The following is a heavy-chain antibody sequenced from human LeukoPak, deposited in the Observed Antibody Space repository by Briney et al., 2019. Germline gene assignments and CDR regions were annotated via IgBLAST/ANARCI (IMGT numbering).Heavy chain of an antibody. CDR1: GFTFSSYG. V-gene: IGHV3-30*02. Sequence: GGSLRLSCAASGFTFSSYGMHWVRQAPGKGLEWVAFIRYDGSNKYYADSVKGRFTISRDNTKNSLSLQMNSLRAEDTAVYYCVRAPTTGAYYFDYWGQGTLITVSS. D-gene: IGHD1-26*01. J-gene: IGHJ4*02. CDR3: VRAPTTGAYYFDY. CDR2: IRYDGSNK.